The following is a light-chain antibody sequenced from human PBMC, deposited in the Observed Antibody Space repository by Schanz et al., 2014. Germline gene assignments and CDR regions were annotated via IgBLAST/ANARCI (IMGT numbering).Light chain of an antibody. CDR3: QSYDSSLSAYVV. CDR1: ASNIGAGYD. J-gene: IGLJ2*01. Sequence: QSVLTQPPSVSGAPGQGVTISCTGSASNIGAGYDVHWYQQVPGTAPKPLIYANSRRPSGVPDRFSGSKSGTSASLAITGLQAEDEADYYCQSYDSSLSAYVVFGGGTKLTVL. V-gene: IGLV1-40*01. CDR2: ANS.